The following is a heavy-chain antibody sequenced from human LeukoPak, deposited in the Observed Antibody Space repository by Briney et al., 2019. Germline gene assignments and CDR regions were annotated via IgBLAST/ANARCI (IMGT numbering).Heavy chain of an antibody. CDR1: GFTFSSYG. CDR3: ARAALTSCRGVYCYPFDF. V-gene: IGHV3-23*01. J-gene: IGHJ4*02. Sequence: PGGSLRLSCAASGFTFSSYGMSWVRQAPGKGLEWVSYISGSGGSTYYADSVKGRFTISRDNSKNTLYLQLNSLRVEDAGVYYWARAALTSCRGVYCYPFDFWGQGTMVTVFS. D-gene: IGHD2-21*01. CDR2: ISGSGGST.